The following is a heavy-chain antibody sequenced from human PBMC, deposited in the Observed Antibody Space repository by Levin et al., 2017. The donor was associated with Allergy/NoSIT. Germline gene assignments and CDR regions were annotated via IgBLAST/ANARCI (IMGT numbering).Heavy chain of an antibody. D-gene: IGHD4-17*01. CDR2: ISSSSTTI. CDR1: GFTLSHYT. CDR3: ARDRTTVSAPFDY. J-gene: IGHJ4*02. Sequence: LGESLKISCAASGFTLSHYTMNWVRQAPGKGLEWVSYISSSSTTIYYADSVKGRFTISRDNAKNSLYLQMNSLRDEDTAVYYCARDRTTVSAPFDYWGQGTLVTVSS. V-gene: IGHV3-48*02.